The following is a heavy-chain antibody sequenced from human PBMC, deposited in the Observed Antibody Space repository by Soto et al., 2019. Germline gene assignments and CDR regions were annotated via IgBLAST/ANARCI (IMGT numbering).Heavy chain of an antibody. D-gene: IGHD3-16*01. Sequence: QVQLVESGGGLVKPGGSLRLSCEASGFTFSDYYMSWIRQAPGKGPEWVSYISSSSTYTNYADSVKGRFTISRDNAKNSLFLLMNSLRAEDTAMYYCAKAPIPPLIEDWFDPWGQGTLVTVS. J-gene: IGHJ5*02. V-gene: IGHV3-11*05. CDR3: AKAPIPPLIEDWFDP. CDR2: ISSSSTYT. CDR1: GFTFSDYY.